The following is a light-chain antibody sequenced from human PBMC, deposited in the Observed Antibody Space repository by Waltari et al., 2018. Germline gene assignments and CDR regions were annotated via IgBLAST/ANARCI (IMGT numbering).Light chain of an antibody. CDR2: DVT. J-gene: IGLJ6*01. V-gene: IGLV2-11*01. CDR3: SSYAGTNTFV. CDR1: SSDIGGYNY. Sequence: QAALTQPPSVSGSPGQSVTIPCTGTSSDIGGYNYVSWYQQHPGKAPKLMIYDVTKWPSGVSDRFSGSKSGNTASLTISGLQAEDEADYYCSSYAGTNTFVFGSGTKLTVL.